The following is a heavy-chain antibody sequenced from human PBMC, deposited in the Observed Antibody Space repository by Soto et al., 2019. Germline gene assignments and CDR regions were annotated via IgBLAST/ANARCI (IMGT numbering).Heavy chain of an antibody. CDR1: GYTFTSYG. J-gene: IGHJ6*03. CDR2: ISAYNGNT. D-gene: IGHD3-3*01. Sequence: ASVKVSCKASGYTFTSYGISWVRQAPGQGLEWMGWISAYNGNTNYAQKLQGRVTMTTDTSTSTAYMELRSLRSDDTAVYYCARAFITYYDFWSGYYTGRPDQYYYYYYYMDVWGKGTTVTVSS. V-gene: IGHV1-18*01. CDR3: ARAFITYYDFWSGYYTGRPDQYYYYYYYMDV.